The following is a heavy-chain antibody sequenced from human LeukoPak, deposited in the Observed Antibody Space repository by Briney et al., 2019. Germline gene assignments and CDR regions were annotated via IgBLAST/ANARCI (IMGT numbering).Heavy chain of an antibody. Sequence: ASVTVSYTPSLYTFTSYGISWVRQAPGQGREGMGWISSYNGNTNYAQNLQSRVTMTTDTSTSTAYMELRSLRSDDTAVYCCAVAVSLQWLDFDHWGQGTLVTVSS. V-gene: IGHV1-18*01. CDR3: AVAVSLQWLDFDH. CDR2: ISSYNGNT. CDR1: LYTFTSYG. D-gene: IGHD6-19*01. J-gene: IGHJ4*02.